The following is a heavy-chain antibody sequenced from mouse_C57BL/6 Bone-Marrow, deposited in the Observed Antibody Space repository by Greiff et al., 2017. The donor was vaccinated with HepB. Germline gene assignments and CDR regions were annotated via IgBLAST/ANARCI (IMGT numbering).Heavy chain of an antibody. J-gene: IGHJ3*01. CDR3: ARSRGYTWFAY. CDR1: GYTFTSYW. CDR2: IHPNSGST. V-gene: IGHV1-64*01. D-gene: IGHD2-2*01. Sequence: VQLQQPGAELVKPGASVKLSCKASGYTFTSYWMHWVKQRPGQGLEWIGMIHPNSGSTNYNEKFKSKATLTVDKSSSTAYMQLSSLTSEDSAVYYCARSRGYTWFAYWGQGTLVTVSA.